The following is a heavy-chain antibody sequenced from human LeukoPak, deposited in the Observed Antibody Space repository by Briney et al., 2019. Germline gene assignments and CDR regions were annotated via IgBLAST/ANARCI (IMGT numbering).Heavy chain of an antibody. CDR3: ARNDAFDI. CDR2: IYPGDSDT. J-gene: IGHJ3*02. Sequence: GESLKISCKGSGYSFASCWICWLRPMHAKGREWMRIIYPGDSDTRYSPSFQRQVTISADKPISTAYLQWTSLKAADTAMYYCARNDAFDIWGQGTMVTVSS. CDR1: GYSFASCW. V-gene: IGHV5-51*04.